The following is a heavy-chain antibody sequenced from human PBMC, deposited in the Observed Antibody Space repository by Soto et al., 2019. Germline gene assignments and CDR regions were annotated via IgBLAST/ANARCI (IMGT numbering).Heavy chain of an antibody. CDR2: IYYSGST. Sequence: PSETLSLTFTVSGRTISSSSYYRVWIRQPPGKGLEWIGSIYYSGSTYYNPSLKSRVTISVDTSKNQFSLKLSSVTAADTAVYYCASFMTTGTEDFDYWGQGTLVTVSS. CDR1: GRTISSSSYY. J-gene: IGHJ4*02. CDR3: ASFMTTGTEDFDY. V-gene: IGHV4-39*01. D-gene: IGHD4-17*01.